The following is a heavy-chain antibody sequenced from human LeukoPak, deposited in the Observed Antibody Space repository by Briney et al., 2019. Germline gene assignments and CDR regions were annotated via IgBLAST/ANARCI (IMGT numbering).Heavy chain of an antibody. CDR1: GFMFSSYG. V-gene: IGHV3-23*01. CDR2: ISGSGGTT. Sequence: GGSLGLSCTVFGFMFSSYGMSWVRKGPGKGLDWVSAISGSGGTTYYADYGKGRFPITRDNSKNTRYLQMNSLRAEDTAVYYCAKSRGAWANDTFDLWGQGTMVTVSS. D-gene: IGHD1-26*01. J-gene: IGHJ3*01. CDR3: AKSRGAWANDTFDL.